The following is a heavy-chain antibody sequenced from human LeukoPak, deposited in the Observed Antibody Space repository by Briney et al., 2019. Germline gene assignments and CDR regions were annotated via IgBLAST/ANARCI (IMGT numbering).Heavy chain of an antibody. J-gene: IGHJ4*02. Sequence: GESLKISCKGSGYSFTSYWIGWVRQMPGKGLEWMGIIYPGDSDTRYSPSFQGQVTISADKSISTAYLQWSSLKASDTAMYYCARHPRDSSSPTDLDYWGQGTLVTVSS. CDR2: IYPGDSDT. CDR1: GYSFTSYW. CDR3: ARHPRDSSSPTDLDY. D-gene: IGHD6-6*01. V-gene: IGHV5-51*01.